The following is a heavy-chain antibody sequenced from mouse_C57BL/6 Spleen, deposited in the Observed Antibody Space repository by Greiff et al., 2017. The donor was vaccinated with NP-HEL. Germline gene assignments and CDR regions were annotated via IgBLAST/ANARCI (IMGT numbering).Heavy chain of an antibody. J-gene: IGHJ3*01. V-gene: IGHV14-3*01. CDR1: GFHIKNTY. Sequence: EVQLQQSVAELVRPGASVKLSCTASGFHIKNTYMPWVKQRPEQGLAWIGRIAHANGNTKYAPTFHGKATITADTSSNTAYLQLSSLTSEDTAIYYCARMAWFAYWGQGTLVTVSA. CDR2: IAHANGNT. CDR3: ARMAWFAY.